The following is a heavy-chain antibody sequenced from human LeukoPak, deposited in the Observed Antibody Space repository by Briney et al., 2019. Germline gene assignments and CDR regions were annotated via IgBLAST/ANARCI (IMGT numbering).Heavy chain of an antibody. D-gene: IGHD1-26*01. CDR1: GGSIMTTNW. V-gene: IGHV4-4*02. Sequence: SGTLSLTCAVSGGSIMTTNWWSWVRQPPGKGLEWIGEVHLSGATNYTPSLESRVSMSIDTSKNQMSLKLTSVTAADTAIYFCTRESGAFSPFGFWGQGTLVSVSS. CDR3: TRESGAFSPFGF. CDR2: VHLSGAT. J-gene: IGHJ4*02.